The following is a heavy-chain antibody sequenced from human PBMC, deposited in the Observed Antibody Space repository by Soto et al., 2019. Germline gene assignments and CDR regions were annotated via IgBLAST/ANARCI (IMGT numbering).Heavy chain of an antibody. CDR3: ARKTIRGYSDGANWFDP. V-gene: IGHV1-69*12. Sequence: QVQLVQSGAEVKKPGSSVKVSCKASGGTFSSYAISWVRQAPGQGLEWMGGIIPIFGTANYAQKFQGRVTITADETRSTAYMELSSLRSEDTAVYYCARKTIRGYSDGANWFDPWGQGTLVTVSS. CDR1: GGTFSSYA. CDR2: IIPIFGTA. J-gene: IGHJ5*02. D-gene: IGHD5-18*01.